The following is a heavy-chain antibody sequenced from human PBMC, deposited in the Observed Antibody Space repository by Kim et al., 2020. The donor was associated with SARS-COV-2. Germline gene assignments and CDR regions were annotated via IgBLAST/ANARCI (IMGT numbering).Heavy chain of an antibody. CDR3: ARATKRGSGSYYNVNGAFDI. J-gene: IGHJ3*02. Sequence: SETLSLTCTVSGGSISSYYWSWIRQPPGKGLEWIGYIYYSGSTNYNPSLKSRVTISVDTSKNQFSLKLSSVTTADTAVYYCARATKRGSGSYYNVNGAFDIGGQGTMVTVSS. CDR2: IYYSGST. V-gene: IGHV4-59*13. D-gene: IGHD3-10*01. CDR1: GGSISSYY.